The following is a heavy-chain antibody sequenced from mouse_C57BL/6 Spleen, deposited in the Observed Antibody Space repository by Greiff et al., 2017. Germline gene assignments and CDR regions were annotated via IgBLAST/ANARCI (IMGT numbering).Heavy chain of an antibody. J-gene: IGHJ2*01. V-gene: IGHV5-9*01. Sequence: EVKLVESGGGLVKPGGSLKLSCAASGFTFSSYTMSWVRQTPEKRLEWVATISGGGGNTYYPDSVKGRFTISRDNAKNTLYLQMSSLRSEDTALDYCARRQLRPYFDYWGQGTTLTVSS. D-gene: IGHD3-2*02. CDR2: ISGGGGNT. CDR3: ARRQLRPYFDY. CDR1: GFTFSSYT.